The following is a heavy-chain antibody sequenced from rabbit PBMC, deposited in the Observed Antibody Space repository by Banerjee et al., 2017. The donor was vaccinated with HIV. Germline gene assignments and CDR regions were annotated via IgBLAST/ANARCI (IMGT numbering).Heavy chain of an antibody. CDR1: FNNNYV. J-gene: IGHJ4*01. Sequence: FNNNYVMCWVRQAPGKGLEWIACINSNTGNTVYASWAKGPFTISKTSSTTVTLQMTSLTAADTATYFCARDAGSGAYIEAYHFDLGGQGTLVTVS. D-gene: IGHD8-1*01. V-gene: IGHV1S40*01. CDR2: INSNTGNT. CDR3: ARDAGSGAYIEAYHFDL.